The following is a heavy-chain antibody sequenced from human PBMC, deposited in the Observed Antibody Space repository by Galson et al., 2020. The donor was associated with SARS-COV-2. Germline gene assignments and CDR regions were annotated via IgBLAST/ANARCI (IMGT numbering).Heavy chain of an antibody. D-gene: IGHD1-26*01. Sequence: LSLTCAASGFTFSSYAMSWVRQAPGKGLEWVSAISGSGGSTYYADSVKGRFTISRDNSKNTLYLQMNSLRAEDTAVYYCAKGTLLTYYYGMDVWGQGTTVTVSS. J-gene: IGHJ6*02. CDR2: ISGSGGST. V-gene: IGHV3-23*01. CDR3: AKGTLLTYYYGMDV. CDR1: GFTFSSYA.